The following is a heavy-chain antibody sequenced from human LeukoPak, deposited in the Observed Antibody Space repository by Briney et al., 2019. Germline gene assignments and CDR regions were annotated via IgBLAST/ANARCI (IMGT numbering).Heavy chain of an antibody. V-gene: IGHV1-2*02. J-gene: IGHJ6*03. CDR1: GYTFTGYY. CDR3: ASRYSSSSEDYYYYYMDV. D-gene: IGHD6-6*01. Sequence: ASVKVSCKASGYTFTGYYMHWVRQAPGQGLEWMGWINPNSGGTNYAQKFQGRVTMTRDTSISTAYMELSRLRSDDTAVYYCASRYSSSSEDYYYYYMDVWGKGTTVTVSS. CDR2: INPNSGGT.